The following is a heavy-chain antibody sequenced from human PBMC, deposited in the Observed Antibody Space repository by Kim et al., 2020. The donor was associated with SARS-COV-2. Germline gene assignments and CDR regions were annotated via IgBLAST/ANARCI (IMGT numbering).Heavy chain of an antibody. Sequence: SETLSLTCTVSGGSISSYYWSWIRQPPGKGLEWIGYIYYSGSTNYNPSLKSRVTISVDTSKNQFSLKLSSVTAADTAVYYCARSRWKNRAVRLRNWFDPWGQGTLVTVSS. V-gene: IGHV4-59*01. CDR1: GGSISSYY. D-gene: IGHD1-1*01. CDR3: ARSRWKNRAVRLRNWFDP. CDR2: IYYSGST. J-gene: IGHJ5*02.